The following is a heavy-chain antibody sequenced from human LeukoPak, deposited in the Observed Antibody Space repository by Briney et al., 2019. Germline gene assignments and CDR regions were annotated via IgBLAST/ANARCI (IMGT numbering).Heavy chain of an antibody. CDR1: GGSISSYY. CDR2: IYYSGST. CDR3: ARAISSSWYGFDY. D-gene: IGHD6-13*01. J-gene: IGHJ4*02. V-gene: IGHV4-59*01. Sequence: SETLSLTCTVSGGSISSYYWSWIRQPPGKGLEDIGYIYYSGSTNYNPSLKSRVTTSVDTSKNQFSLMLTSVTAADTAVYYCARAISSSWYGFDYWGQGTLVTVSS.